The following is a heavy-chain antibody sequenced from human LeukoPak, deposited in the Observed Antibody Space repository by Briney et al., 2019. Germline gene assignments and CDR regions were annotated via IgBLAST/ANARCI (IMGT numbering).Heavy chain of an antibody. CDR1: GVSISSGSFY. CDR3: ARATYSGTYPY. V-gene: IGHV4-61*02. J-gene: IGHJ4*02. CDR2: IYTSGST. D-gene: IGHD1-26*01. Sequence: PSETLSLTCTVSGVSISSGSFYWNWIRQPAGKGLEWIGRIYTSGSTNYNPSLKSRVTISVDTSKNQFSLKMTSVSAADTAVYYCARATYSGTYPYWGQGTLVTVSS.